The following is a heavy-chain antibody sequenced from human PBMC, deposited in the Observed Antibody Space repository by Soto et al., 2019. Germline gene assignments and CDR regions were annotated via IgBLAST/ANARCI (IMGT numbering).Heavy chain of an antibody. Sequence: GASVKVSCKASGFTFTNSAVQWVRQARGQRLEWIGWIVVGSGNTNYAQKFQERVTITRDMSTSTAYMELSSLRSEDTAVYYCAAGSSSSVNYYYYGMDVWGQGTTVTVSS. J-gene: IGHJ6*02. CDR1: GFTFTNSA. V-gene: IGHV1-58*01. D-gene: IGHD6-6*01. CDR3: AAGSSSSVNYYYYGMDV. CDR2: IVVGSGNT.